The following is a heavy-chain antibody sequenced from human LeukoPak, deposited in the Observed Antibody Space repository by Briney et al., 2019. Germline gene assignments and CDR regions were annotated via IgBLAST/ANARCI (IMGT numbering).Heavy chain of an antibody. CDR3: AKGDGSWNFDY. D-gene: IGHD6-13*01. Sequence: GGSLRLSCAASGFTFSSYWMSWVRQAPGKGLEWVANIKQDGSEKYYVDSVKGRFTISRDNAKNSLYLQMNSLRAEDTALYYCAKGDGSWNFDYWGQGTLVTVSS. CDR1: GFTFSSYW. J-gene: IGHJ4*02. CDR2: IKQDGSEK. V-gene: IGHV3-7*03.